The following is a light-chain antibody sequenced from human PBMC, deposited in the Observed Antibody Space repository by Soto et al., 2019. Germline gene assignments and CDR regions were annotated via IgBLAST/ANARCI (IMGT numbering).Light chain of an antibody. CDR2: GAA. CDR3: QQYNVWPLT. V-gene: IGKV3-15*01. CDR1: QSVSSD. Sequence: ETQMTQSPVTLSVSPGERVTLSCRATQSVSSDLAWYQKKPGQPPRLLIYGAASRVTGVPARFSGSGSGTEFTLTIGSLQSEDFALYYCQQYNVWPLTFGGGTKVEIK. J-gene: IGKJ4*01.